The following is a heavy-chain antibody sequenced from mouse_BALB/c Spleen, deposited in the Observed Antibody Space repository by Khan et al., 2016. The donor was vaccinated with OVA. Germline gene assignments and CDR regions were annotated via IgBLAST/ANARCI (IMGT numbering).Heavy chain of an antibody. V-gene: IGHV1S136*01. D-gene: IGHD2-14*01. J-gene: IGHJ1*01. CDR3: ASTQRYEWYFAV. Sequence: VQLQQPGPELVKPGASVKMSCKASGYTFTNYIMHWVKQKPGQGLEWIGYINPYNDGTKYNEKFKGKATLTSDKSSSTSYMELSCLTSEDSAVYYCASTQRYEWYFAVWGAGTTVTVSS. CDR1: GYTFTNYI. CDR2: INPYNDGT.